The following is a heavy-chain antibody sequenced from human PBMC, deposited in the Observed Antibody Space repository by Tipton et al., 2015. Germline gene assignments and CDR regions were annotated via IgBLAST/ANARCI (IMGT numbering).Heavy chain of an antibody. CDR3: ARDSTRWYFDY. CDR2: IKQDGSEK. D-gene: IGHD3-16*02. CDR1: GFTFSSYW. J-gene: IGHJ4*02. Sequence: SLRLSCAASGFTFSSYWMSWVRQAPGKGLEWVANIKQDGSEKYYVDSVKGRFTISRDNAKNSLYLQMNSLRAEDTAIYYCARDSTRWYFDYWGQGTLVTVSS. V-gene: IGHV3-7*03.